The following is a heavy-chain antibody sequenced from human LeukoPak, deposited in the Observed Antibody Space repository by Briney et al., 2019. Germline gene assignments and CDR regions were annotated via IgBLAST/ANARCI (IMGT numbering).Heavy chain of an antibody. CDR2: INHSGST. V-gene: IGHV4-34*01. CDR1: GGSFSGYY. J-gene: IGHJ4*02. Sequence: SETLSLTCAVYGGSFSGYYWSWIRQPPGKGLEWIGEINHSGSTNYNPSLKSRVTISVDTSKNQFSLKLSSVTAADTAVYYCARVSYRYSVGATGRVLLYYFDYWGQGTLVTVSS. D-gene: IGHD1-26*01. CDR3: ARVSYRYSVGATGRVLLYYFDY.